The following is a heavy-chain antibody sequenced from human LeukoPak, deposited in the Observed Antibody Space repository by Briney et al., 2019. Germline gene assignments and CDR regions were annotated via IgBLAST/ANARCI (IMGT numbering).Heavy chain of an antibody. CDR1: GYTFTDYY. CDR2: ISPKSGGT. Sequence: ASVTVSCKASGYTFTDYYLHWMRQAPGQGPEWLAWISPKSGGTNFAQKFQGRVTLTSDTSIGTAFMELTRLRSDDTAVYYCARGRGSGSRTYYFDLWGQGTLVTVS. J-gene: IGHJ4*02. D-gene: IGHD1-26*01. V-gene: IGHV1-2*02. CDR3: ARGRGSGSRTYYFDL.